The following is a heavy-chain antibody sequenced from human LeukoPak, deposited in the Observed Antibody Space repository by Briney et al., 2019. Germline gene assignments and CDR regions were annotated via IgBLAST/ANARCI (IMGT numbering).Heavy chain of an antibody. Sequence: GGSLRLSCAASGFTFAGYAMDWVGQAPGEGLEWVSFISGDGGSTYYAESVKGRFTISRDNSKNSLYLQMNSLRTEDTALYYCAKVLYYYYMDVWGKGTTVTVSS. CDR3: AKVLYYYYMDV. J-gene: IGHJ6*03. CDR2: ISGDGGST. CDR1: GFTFAGYA. V-gene: IGHV3-43*02.